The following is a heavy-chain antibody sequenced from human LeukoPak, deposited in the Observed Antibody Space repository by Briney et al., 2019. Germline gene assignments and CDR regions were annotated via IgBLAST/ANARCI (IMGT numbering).Heavy chain of an antibody. D-gene: IGHD5-24*01. V-gene: IGHV3-33*01. CDR1: GFIFSDLG. Sequence: PGGSLRLSCAASGFIFSDLGMHGVHQAPGMGLEWVAVIWYDGSNKYYADSVKGRFTISRDNSQDTAYLQMDSLKAEDTAVYYCATTYRDGYILAHWGRGILVTVSS. CDR2: IWYDGSNK. J-gene: IGHJ4*02. CDR3: ATTYRDGYILAH.